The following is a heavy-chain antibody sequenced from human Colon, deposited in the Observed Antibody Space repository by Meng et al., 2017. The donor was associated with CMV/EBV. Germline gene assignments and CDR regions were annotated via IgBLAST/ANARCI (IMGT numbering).Heavy chain of an antibody. Sequence: SETLSLTCTVSGYSISSGYYWGWIRQPPGKGLEWIGSIYHSGSTYYNPSLKSRVTISVDTSKNQFSLKLSSVTAADTAVYYCVRGLWFGKVDYWGQGTLVTVSS. V-gene: IGHV4-38-2*02. CDR2: IYHSGST. CDR3: VRGLWFGKVDY. J-gene: IGHJ4*02. CDR1: GYSISSGYY. D-gene: IGHD3-10*01.